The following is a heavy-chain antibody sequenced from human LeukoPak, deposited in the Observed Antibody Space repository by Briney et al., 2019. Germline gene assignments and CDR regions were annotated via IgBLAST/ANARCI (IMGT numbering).Heavy chain of an antibody. D-gene: IGHD3-16*01. J-gene: IGHJ4*02. CDR2: INGVGSRK. V-gene: IGHV3-7*01. CDR1: GFTFSKYC. CDR3: LGSELGRNLGADH. Sequence: PGGSLRLSCVASGFTFSKYCMSWVRQAPGKGLEWVANINGVGSRKYYVDSVEGRFTMSRDNAKNPLYLQMNSLRVEDTAVHDCLGSELGRNLGADHWGKGTLVTVSS.